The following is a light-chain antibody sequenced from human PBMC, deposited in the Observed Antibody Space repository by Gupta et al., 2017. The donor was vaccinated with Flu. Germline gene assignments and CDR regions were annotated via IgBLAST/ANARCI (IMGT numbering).Light chain of an antibody. J-gene: IGLJ2*01. V-gene: IGLV4-69*01. CDR3: QTWGTGTHVI. CDR2: VNRDGRV. CDR1: SGHGFYA. Sequence: KPTCTVNSGHGFYAIAWHQWGPGKGPRYLMKVNRDGRVEKGDGIPVRFSGPTSGPERHLSISSLQSGDEGDYYCQTWGTGTHVIFGGGTRLTVL.